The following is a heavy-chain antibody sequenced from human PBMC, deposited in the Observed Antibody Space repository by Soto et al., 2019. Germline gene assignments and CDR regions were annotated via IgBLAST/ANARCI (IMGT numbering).Heavy chain of an antibody. V-gene: IGHV4-34*01. Sequence: SETLSLTCAVYGGSFSGYYWSWIRQPPGKGLEWIGEINHSGSTNYNPSLKSRVTISVDTSKNQFSLKLSSVTAADTAVYYCARVKYGDSTSGAFDIWGQGTMVTVSS. CDR2: INHSGST. D-gene: IGHD4-17*01. J-gene: IGHJ3*02. CDR3: ARVKYGDSTSGAFDI. CDR1: GGSFSGYY.